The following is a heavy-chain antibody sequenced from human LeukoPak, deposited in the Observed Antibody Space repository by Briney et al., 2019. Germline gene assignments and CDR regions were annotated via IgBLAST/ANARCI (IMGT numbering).Heavy chain of an antibody. J-gene: IGHJ4*02. CDR3: ARGALRFYY. CDR1: GDSISSGSFH. V-gene: IGHV4-61*10. Sequence: PSQTLSLTCSVSGDSISSGSFHWSWIRQPAGRGLEWIGYIYYSGSTNYNPSLKSRVTISVDTSKNQFSLKLSSVTAADTAVYYCARGALRFYYWGQGTLVTVSS. D-gene: IGHD4-17*01. CDR2: IYYSGST.